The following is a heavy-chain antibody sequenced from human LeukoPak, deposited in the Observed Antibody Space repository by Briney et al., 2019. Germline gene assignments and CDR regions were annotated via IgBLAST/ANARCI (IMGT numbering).Heavy chain of an antibody. D-gene: IGHD3-3*01. Sequence: ASVKVSCKASGYTFTSHDINWVRQATGQGLEWMGWMNPNSGNTGYAQKFQGRVTMTRNTSISTAYMELSSLRSEDTAVYYCARPNSVLRFLEWPKGGYYYYYYMDVWGKGTTVTVSS. CDR3: ARPNSVLRFLEWPKGGYYYYYYMDV. J-gene: IGHJ6*03. CDR2: MNPNSGNT. CDR1: GYTFTSHD. V-gene: IGHV1-8*01.